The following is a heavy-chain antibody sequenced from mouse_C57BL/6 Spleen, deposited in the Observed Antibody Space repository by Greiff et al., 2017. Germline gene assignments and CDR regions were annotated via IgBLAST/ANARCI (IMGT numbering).Heavy chain of an antibody. Sequence: VKLQESGAELVRPGASVTLSCKASGYTFTDYEMHWVKQTPVHGLEWIGAIDPETGGTAYNQKFKGKAILTADKSSSTAYMELRSLTSEDSAVYYCTRSTTFDYWGQGTTLTVSS. CDR3: TRSTTFDY. D-gene: IGHD2-12*01. V-gene: IGHV1-15*01. J-gene: IGHJ2*01. CDR2: IDPETGGT. CDR1: GYTFTDYE.